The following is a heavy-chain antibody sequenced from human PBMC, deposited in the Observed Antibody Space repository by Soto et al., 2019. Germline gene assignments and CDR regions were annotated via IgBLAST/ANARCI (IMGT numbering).Heavy chain of an antibody. D-gene: IGHD3-22*01. Sequence: GGSQRLSCGASGLTCSGSARHWVRQDSGKGLEWVGRIRSKANSYATAYAASVKGRFTISRDDSKNTAYLQMNSLKTEDTAVYYCTSSALIDYYYYYGMDVWGQGTTVTVSS. V-gene: IGHV3-73*01. CDR3: TSSALIDYYYYYGMDV. J-gene: IGHJ6*02. CDR1: GLTCSGSA. CDR2: IRSKANSYAT.